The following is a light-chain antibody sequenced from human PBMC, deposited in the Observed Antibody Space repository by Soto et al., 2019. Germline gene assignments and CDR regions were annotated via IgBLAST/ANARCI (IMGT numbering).Light chain of an antibody. CDR3: QQYNSYTYT. Sequence: DIQMTQSPSTLSASVGDRVTITCRASQNISSWVAWYQQKPGKAPKLLIYDASSLESGVPSRFSGSGSGTEFTLTISSLQPDDFATYYCQQYNSYTYTFGQGTKLEIK. V-gene: IGKV1-5*01. CDR1: QNISSW. CDR2: DAS. J-gene: IGKJ2*01.